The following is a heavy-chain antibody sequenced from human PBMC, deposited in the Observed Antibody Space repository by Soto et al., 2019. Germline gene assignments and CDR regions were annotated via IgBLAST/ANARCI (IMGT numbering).Heavy chain of an antibody. CDR2: IIPIFGTA. D-gene: IGHD3-9*01. CDR1: GGTFSSYA. J-gene: IGHJ4*02. Sequence: SVKVSCKASGGTFSSYAISWVPQAPGQGLGWMGGIIPIFGTANYAQKFQGRVTITADESTSTAYMELSSLRSEDTAVYYCARDLTGYSEEFDYWGQGTLVTVSS. CDR3: ARDLTGYSEEFDY. V-gene: IGHV1-69*13.